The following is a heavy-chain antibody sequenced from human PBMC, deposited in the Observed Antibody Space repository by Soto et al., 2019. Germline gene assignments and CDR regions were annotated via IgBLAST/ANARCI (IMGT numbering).Heavy chain of an antibody. D-gene: IGHD3-22*01. CDR3: ARGDYYDRRFDS. CDR1: GFSFSSSW. V-gene: IGHV3-7*03. CDR2: IKEDGSET. J-gene: IGHJ4*02. Sequence: PVGSLRLSCAASGFSFSSSWMNWVRQALGKGLEWVADIKEDGSETYYVDSLKGRFTISRDNAKNSLYMQMNSLRAEDTAVYYCARGDYYDRRFDSWGQGTLVTVSS.